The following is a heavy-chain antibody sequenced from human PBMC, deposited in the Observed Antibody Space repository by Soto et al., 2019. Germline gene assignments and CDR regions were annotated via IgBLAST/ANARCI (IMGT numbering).Heavy chain of an antibody. Sequence: ASVKVSCKASGGTFSSYAISWVRQAPGQGLEWMGWINPNSGGTNYAQKFQGRVTMTRDTSISTAYMELSRLRSDDTAVYYCARVRYFDYWGQGTLVTVSS. CDR3: ARVRYFDY. J-gene: IGHJ4*02. V-gene: IGHV1-2*02. CDR2: INPNSGGT. CDR1: GGTFSSYA.